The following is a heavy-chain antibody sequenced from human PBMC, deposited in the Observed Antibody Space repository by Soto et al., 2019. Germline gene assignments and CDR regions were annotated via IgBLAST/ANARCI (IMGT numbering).Heavy chain of an antibody. D-gene: IGHD6-19*01. V-gene: IGHV4-4*02. CDR1: SGSISSSNW. Sequence: QVQLQESGPGLVKPSGTLSLTCAVSSGSISSSNWWSWVRQPPGKGLEWIGEIYHSGSTNSNPSLKSRVTTSVDKSKTEFCLKLSSVTAADTAVYYCAGETLSSGWYPGYYYYMDVWGKGTTVTVSS. J-gene: IGHJ6*03. CDR2: IYHSGST. CDR3: AGETLSSGWYPGYYYYMDV.